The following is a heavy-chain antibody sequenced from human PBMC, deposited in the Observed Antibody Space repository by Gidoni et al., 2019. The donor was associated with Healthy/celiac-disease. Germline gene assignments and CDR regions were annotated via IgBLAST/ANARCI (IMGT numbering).Heavy chain of an antibody. J-gene: IGHJ4*02. Sequence: WIRQPPGKALEWLALIYWNDDKRYSPSLKSRLTITKDTSKNQVVLTMTNMDPVDTATYYCAHRTTTYIAARQYFDYWGQGTLVTVSS. V-gene: IGHV2-5*01. CDR2: IYWNDDK. D-gene: IGHD6-6*01. CDR3: AHRTTTYIAARQYFDY.